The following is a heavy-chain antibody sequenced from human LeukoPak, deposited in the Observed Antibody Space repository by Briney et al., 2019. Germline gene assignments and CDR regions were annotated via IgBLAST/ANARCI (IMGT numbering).Heavy chain of an antibody. J-gene: IGHJ4*02. CDR1: GYTFTGYY. V-gene: IGHV1-2*02. CDR2: INPNSGGT. D-gene: IGHD3-22*01. CDR3: ARDPSFGYYDSSGYLVY. Sequence: ASVKVSCTASGYTFTGYYMHWVRQAPGQGLEWMGWINPNSGGTNYAQKFQGRVTMTRDTSISTAYMELSRLRSDDTAVYYCARDPSFGYYDSSGYLVYWGQGTLVTVSS.